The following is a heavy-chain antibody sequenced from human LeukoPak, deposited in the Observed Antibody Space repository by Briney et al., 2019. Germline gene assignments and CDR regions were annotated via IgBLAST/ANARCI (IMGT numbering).Heavy chain of an antibody. CDR3: ARDGPHWAGNDYGDYSDY. D-gene: IGHD4-17*01. Sequence: PGGSLRLSCAASGFTFSSYWMSWVRQAPGKGLEWVANIKQDGSEKYYVDSVKGRFTISRDNAKNSLYLQMNSLRAEDTAVYYCARDGPHWAGNDYGDYSDYWGQGTLVTVSS. CDR1: GFTFSSYW. CDR2: IKQDGSEK. V-gene: IGHV3-7*01. J-gene: IGHJ4*02.